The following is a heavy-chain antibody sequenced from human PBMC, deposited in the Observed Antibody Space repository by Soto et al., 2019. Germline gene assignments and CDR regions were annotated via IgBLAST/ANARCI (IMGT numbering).Heavy chain of an antibody. CDR2: IYYSGST. V-gene: IGHV4-30-4*01. Sequence: SETLSLTCTVSGGSISSGDYYWSWIRQPPGKGLEWIGYIYYSGSTYYNPSLKSRVTISVDTSKNQFSLKLSSVTAADTAVYYCARGSVVAATLFDYWGQGTLVTVSS. CDR3: ARGSVVAATLFDY. CDR1: GGSISSGDYY. D-gene: IGHD2-15*01. J-gene: IGHJ4*02.